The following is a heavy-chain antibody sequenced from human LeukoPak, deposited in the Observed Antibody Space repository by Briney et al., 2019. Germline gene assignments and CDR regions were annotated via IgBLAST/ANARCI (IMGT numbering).Heavy chain of an antibody. V-gene: IGHV3-21*01. CDR3: ARDDIAAAGTSWFDP. CDR2: ISSSSSYI. D-gene: IGHD6-13*01. J-gene: IGHJ5*02. CDR1: GFTFSSYT. Sequence: GGSLRLSCAASGFTFSSYTMNWVRQAPGKGLEWVSSISSSSSYIYYADSVKGRFTISRDNAKNSLYLQMNSLRAEDTAVYYCARDDIAAAGTSWFDPWGQGTLVTVSS.